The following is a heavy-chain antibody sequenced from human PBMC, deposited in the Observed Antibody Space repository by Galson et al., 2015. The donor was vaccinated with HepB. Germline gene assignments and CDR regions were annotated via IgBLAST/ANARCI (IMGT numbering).Heavy chain of an antibody. V-gene: IGHV3-30*18. CDR1: GFTFSNYG. J-gene: IGHJ1*01. D-gene: IGHD3-22*01. CDR3: AKGRMGNSGYYWAHGEYFQH. CDR2: VSYDGSNK. Sequence: SLRLSCAASGFTFSNYGMHWVRQAPGKGLEWVAGVSYDGSNKYYADSVKGRFTISRDNSKNTLYLQMNSLRAEDTAVFYCAKGRMGNSGYYWAHGEYFQHWGQGTLVTVSS.